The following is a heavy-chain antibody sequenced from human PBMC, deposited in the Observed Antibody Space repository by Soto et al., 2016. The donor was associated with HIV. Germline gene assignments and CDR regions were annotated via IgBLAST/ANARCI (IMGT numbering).Heavy chain of an antibody. CDR3: ARLRALGNYNYYYFMDV. CDR1: GGSFSGYY. V-gene: IGHV4-34*01. J-gene: IGHJ6*03. CDR2: INHSGST. D-gene: IGHD3-10*01. Sequence: QVQLQQWGAGLLKPSETLSLTCAVYGGSFSGYYWTWVRQPPGKGLEWIGEINHSGSTYYNPSLQSRVTMSVDTSKNQFSLKLSSVTAADTAVYYCARLRALGNYNYYYFMDVWGKGPRSPSP.